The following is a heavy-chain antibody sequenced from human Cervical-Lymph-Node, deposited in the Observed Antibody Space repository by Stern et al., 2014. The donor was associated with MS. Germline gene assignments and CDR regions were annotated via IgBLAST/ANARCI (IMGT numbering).Heavy chain of an antibody. CDR1: GYTFTDYL. J-gene: IGHJ4*02. CDR3: ARPHSPGWSYYFDF. CDR2: IVPGASDP. V-gene: IGHV5-51*01. D-gene: IGHD6-19*01. Sequence: VQLVQSGEEVRKPGQSLTISCNISGYTFTDYLIAWVRQMPGQGLAWMGGIVPGASDPRYSPSFQGHVTISVDTSINTAYLQWSDLRASDTAMYYCARPHSPGWSYYFDFWGQGTLVAVSS.